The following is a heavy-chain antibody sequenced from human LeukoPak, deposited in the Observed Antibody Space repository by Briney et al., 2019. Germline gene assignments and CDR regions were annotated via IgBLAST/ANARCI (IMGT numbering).Heavy chain of an antibody. J-gene: IGHJ6*03. Sequence: PGGSLRLSCAASGFTFSSYAMSWVRQAPGKGLEWVSAISGSGGSTYDADSVKGRFTISRDNSKNTLYLQMNSLRAEDTAVYYCARGSEQSSSWGYSYYYMDVWGKGTTVTISS. V-gene: IGHV3-23*01. CDR3: ARGSEQSSSWGYSYYYMDV. CDR2: ISGSGGST. CDR1: GFTFSSYA. D-gene: IGHD6-13*01.